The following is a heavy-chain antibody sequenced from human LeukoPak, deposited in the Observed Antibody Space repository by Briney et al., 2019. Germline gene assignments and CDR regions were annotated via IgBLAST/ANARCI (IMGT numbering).Heavy chain of an antibody. J-gene: IGHJ6*02. CDR3: ARGPGYYDSSGYWL. CDR2: ISYDGSNK. D-gene: IGHD3-22*01. Sequence: PGGSLRLSCAASGFTFSSYAMHWVRQAPGKALEWVAVISYDGSNKYYADSVKGRFTISRDNSKNTLYLQMNSLRAEDTAVYYRARGPGYYDSSGYWLWGQGTTVTVSS. CDR1: GFTFSSYA. V-gene: IGHV3-30-3*01.